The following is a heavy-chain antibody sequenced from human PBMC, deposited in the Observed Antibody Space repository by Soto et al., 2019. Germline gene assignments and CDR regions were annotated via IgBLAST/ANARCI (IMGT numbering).Heavy chain of an antibody. Sequence: QVQLQESGPGLVKPSETLSLTCTVSGGSISSYYWSWIRQPPGKGLEWIGYIYYSGSTNYNPSLNSRVTISVDTSKNQFSLKLSSVTAADTAVYYCARYAVTTVTGWFDPWGQGTLVTVSS. CDR1: GGSISSYY. D-gene: IGHD4-17*01. J-gene: IGHJ5*02. V-gene: IGHV4-59*01. CDR3: ARYAVTTVTGWFDP. CDR2: IYYSGST.